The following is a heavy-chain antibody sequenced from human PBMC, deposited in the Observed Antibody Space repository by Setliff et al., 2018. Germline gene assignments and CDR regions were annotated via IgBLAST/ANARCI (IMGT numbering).Heavy chain of an antibody. J-gene: IGHJ4*02. CDR2: IYSSGST. D-gene: IGHD5-18*01. V-gene: IGHV4-61*09. CDR3: ARQVDTPMAPIDY. CDR1: GRSVSRDSDF. Sequence: SETLSLTCTVSGRSVSRDSDFWNWIRRSAGNKLEWIGHIYSSGSTEYNPSLKSRVTMPIDASKNQLSLKLSSVTAADSAIYYCARQVDTPMAPIDYWGQGTLVTVSS.